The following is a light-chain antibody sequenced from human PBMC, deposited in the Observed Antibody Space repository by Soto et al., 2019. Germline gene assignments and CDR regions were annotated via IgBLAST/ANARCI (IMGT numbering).Light chain of an antibody. J-gene: IGKJ2*01. CDR2: WAS. Sequence: DIVMTQSPDSLAVSLGERATINCKSSQSVLYSSNNKNYLAWYQQKPGQPPKLLIYWASTRESGVPDRFSGSGSGTDFTLTISSLQAEDVAVYYCHQYYTTPQTLGQGTKLEI. CDR3: HQYYTTPQT. V-gene: IGKV4-1*01. CDR1: QSVLYSSNNKNY.